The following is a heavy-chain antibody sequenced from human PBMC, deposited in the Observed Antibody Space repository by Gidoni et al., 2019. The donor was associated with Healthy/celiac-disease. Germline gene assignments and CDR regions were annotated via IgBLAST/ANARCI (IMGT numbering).Heavy chain of an antibody. Sequence: QVQLVESGGGVVQPGRSLRLSCAASGFPFSSYAMHWVRQAPGKGLEWVAVISYDGSNKYYADSVKGRFTISRDNSKNTLYLQMNSLRAEDTAVYYCARSFVAQQLDIDYWGQGTLVTVSS. CDR2: ISYDGSNK. V-gene: IGHV3-30*04. D-gene: IGHD6-13*01. CDR1: GFPFSSYA. J-gene: IGHJ4*02. CDR3: ARSFVAQQLDIDY.